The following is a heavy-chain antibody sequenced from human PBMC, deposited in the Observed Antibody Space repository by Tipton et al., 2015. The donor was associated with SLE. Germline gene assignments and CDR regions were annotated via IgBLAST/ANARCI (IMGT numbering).Heavy chain of an antibody. V-gene: IGHV4-4*07. Sequence: TLSLTCTVSGGSINNYQWGWIRQPAGKGLEWIGRIYSDGVTNYNPSLKSRVTISVDTSKNQFSLKLSSVTAADTAVYYCARDMGYDSLEGWEGMDVWGQGTTVTVSS. CDR3: ARDMGYDSLEGWEGMDV. CDR1: GGSINNYQ. J-gene: IGHJ6*02. D-gene: IGHD3-3*01. CDR2: IYSDGVT.